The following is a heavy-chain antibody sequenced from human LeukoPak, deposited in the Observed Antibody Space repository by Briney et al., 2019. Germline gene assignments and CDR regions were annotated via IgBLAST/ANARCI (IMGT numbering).Heavy chain of an antibody. CDR2: IYHSGST. CDR3: ARDIYGSGSFILY. D-gene: IGHD3-10*01. Sequence: SETLSLTCAVSGGSISSSNWWSWVRQPPGKGLEWIGKIYHSGSTNYNPSLKSRVTISVDKSKNQFSLKLSSVTAADTAVYYCARDIYGSGSFILYWGQGTLVTVSS. J-gene: IGHJ4*02. CDR1: GGSISSSNW. V-gene: IGHV4-4*02.